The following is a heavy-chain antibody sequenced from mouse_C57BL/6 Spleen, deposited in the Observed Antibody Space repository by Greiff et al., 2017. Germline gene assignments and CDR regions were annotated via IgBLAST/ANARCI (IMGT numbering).Heavy chain of an antibody. J-gene: IGHJ2*01. V-gene: IGHV1-52*01. CDR2: IDPSDSET. Sequence: QVQLKQPGAELVRPGSSVKLSCKASGYTFTSYWMHWVKQRPIQGLEWIGNIDPSDSETHYNQKFKDKATLTVDKSSSTAYMQRSSLTSEDSAVYYCASSYYYGSSFFDYWGQGTTLTVSS. CDR3: ASSYYYGSSFFDY. D-gene: IGHD1-1*01. CDR1: GYTFTSYW.